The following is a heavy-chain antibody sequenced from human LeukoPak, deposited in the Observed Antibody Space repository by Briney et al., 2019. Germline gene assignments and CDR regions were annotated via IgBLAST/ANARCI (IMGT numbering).Heavy chain of an antibody. CDR2: IRYDGSNK. J-gene: IGHJ3*02. V-gene: IGHV3-30*02. Sequence: GSLRLSCAASGFTFSSYGMHWVRQAPGKGLEWVAFIRYDGSNKYYADSVKGRFTISRDNSKNTLYLQMNSLRAEDTAVYYCARVAPKEEGLADAFDIWGQGTMVTVSS. CDR3: ARVAPKEEGLADAFDI. CDR1: GFTFSSYG.